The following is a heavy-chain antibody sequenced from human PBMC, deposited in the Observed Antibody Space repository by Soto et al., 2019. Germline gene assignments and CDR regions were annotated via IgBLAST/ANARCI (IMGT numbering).Heavy chain of an antibody. Sequence: ASVKVSCKASGYTFTSYDINWVRQATGQGLEWMGWMNPNSGNTGYAQKFQGRVTMTRNTSISTAYMELSSLRSEDTAVYYCAREGLYGDYLYYYGMDVWGQGXTVTVYS. V-gene: IGHV1-8*01. D-gene: IGHD4-17*01. J-gene: IGHJ6*02. CDR1: GYTFTSYD. CDR2: MNPNSGNT. CDR3: AREGLYGDYLYYYGMDV.